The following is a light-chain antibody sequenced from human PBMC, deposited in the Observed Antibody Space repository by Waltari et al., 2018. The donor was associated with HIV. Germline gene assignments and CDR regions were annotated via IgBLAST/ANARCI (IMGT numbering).Light chain of an antibody. CDR2: ADT. CDR3: QAWDSTTRV. J-gene: IGLJ3*02. CDR1: NLGEKY. V-gene: IGLV3-1*01. Sequence: SSEVTQPPSLSVSPGQTASITCSGDNLGEKYAGWYQQKPGQSPILVIYADTKRPPGIPERFSASNSGNTATLTITGTQAMDEADYYCQAWDSTTRVFGGGTKLTVL.